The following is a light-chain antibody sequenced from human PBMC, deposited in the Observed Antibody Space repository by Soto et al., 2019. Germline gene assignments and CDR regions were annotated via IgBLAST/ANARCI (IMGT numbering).Light chain of an antibody. CDR3: QQYGLSPLT. V-gene: IGKV3-20*01. CDR1: QSVSSNF. CDR2: DAS. Sequence: EIVLTQSPGTLSLSPGERATLSCRASQSVSSNFLAWYQQKPGQAPRLLIYDASNRATGIPDRFSGSGSGTDCTLTINSLEPEDFAVYYCQQYGLSPLTLGGGTKVEIK. J-gene: IGKJ4*01.